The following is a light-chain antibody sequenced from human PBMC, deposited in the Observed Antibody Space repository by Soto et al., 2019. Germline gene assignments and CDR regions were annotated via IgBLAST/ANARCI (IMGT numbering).Light chain of an antibody. J-gene: IGKJ2*01. CDR2: DAS. V-gene: IGKV3-20*01. Sequence: EIVLTQSPGTLSLSPGERAILSCRASQSFTNNYLAWYNKRPGQAPRLLIYDASSRAAGIPDRFSGRGSGTDFTLTISRLEPEDFAVYYCQQYGSSPYTFGQGTKLEI. CDR3: QQYGSSPYT. CDR1: QSFTNNY.